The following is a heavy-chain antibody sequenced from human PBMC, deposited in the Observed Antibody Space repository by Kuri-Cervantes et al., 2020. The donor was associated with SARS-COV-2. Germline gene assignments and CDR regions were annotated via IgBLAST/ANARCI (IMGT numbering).Heavy chain of an antibody. J-gene: IGHJ3*02. CDR3: ARGVRSIAAHHAFDI. CDR2: ISAYNGNT. Sequence: ASVKVSCKASGYTFTSYGLSWVRQAPGQGLEWMGWISAYNGNTNYAQKLQGRVTMTTDTSTSTAYMELRSLRSDDTAVYYCARGVRSIAAHHAFDIWGQGTMVTVSS. V-gene: IGHV1-18*01. D-gene: IGHD6-6*01. CDR1: GYTFTSYG.